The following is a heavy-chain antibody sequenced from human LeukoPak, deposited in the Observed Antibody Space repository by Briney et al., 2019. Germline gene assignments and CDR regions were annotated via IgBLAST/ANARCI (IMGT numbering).Heavy chain of an antibody. J-gene: IGHJ4*02. V-gene: IGHV1-18*01. CDR1: GYTFISYG. CDR3: ARDTGGSYRHPYYFDY. CDR2: TSAYSGNT. Sequence: ASVKVSCKASGYTFISYGVSWVRQAPGQGLEWMGWTSAYSGNTNYAQKLQGRVTMTTDTSTSTAYMELRSLRSDDTAVYYCARDTGGSYRHPYYFDYWGQGTLVTVSS. D-gene: IGHD1-26*01.